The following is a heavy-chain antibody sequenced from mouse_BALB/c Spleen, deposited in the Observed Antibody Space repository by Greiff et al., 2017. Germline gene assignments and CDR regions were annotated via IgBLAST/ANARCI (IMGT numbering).Heavy chain of an antibody. Sequence: VQLQESGPGLVAPSQSLSITCTVSGFSLTSYGVHWVRQPPGKGLEWLGVIWAGGSTNYNSALMSRLSISKDNSKSQVFLKMNSLQTDDTAMYYCAREDSSGYKAMDYWGQGTSVTVSS. CDR3: AREDSSGYKAMDY. CDR1: GFSLTSYG. J-gene: IGHJ4*01. D-gene: IGHD3-2*01. V-gene: IGHV2-9*02. CDR2: IWAGGST.